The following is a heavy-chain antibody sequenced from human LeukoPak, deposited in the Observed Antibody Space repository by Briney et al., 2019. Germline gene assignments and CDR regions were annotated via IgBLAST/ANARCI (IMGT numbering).Heavy chain of an antibody. CDR2: IIPMFTPA. Sequence: SVKVSCKSSGGTFSNYAISWVRQAPGQGLEWMGGIIPMFTPATYAQKFQGRVTITTDESTNTVYMELSSLKSEDTAVYFCGSAISGDKYGPLHYYFYMDVWGKGTTVTVSS. J-gene: IGHJ6*03. CDR1: GGTFSNYA. V-gene: IGHV1-69*05. CDR3: GSAISGDKYGPLHYYFYMDV. D-gene: IGHD1-26*01.